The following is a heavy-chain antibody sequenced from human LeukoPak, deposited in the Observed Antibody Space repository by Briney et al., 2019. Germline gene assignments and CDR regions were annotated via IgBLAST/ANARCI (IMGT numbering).Heavy chain of an antibody. V-gene: IGHV4-61*01. CDR3: AREENSSSWYDRLFDP. Sequence: PSETLSLTCAVSGYSISSAYFWGWIRQPPGKGLEWIGYIYYSGSTKYNPSLKSRVTISVDRSKNQFSLKLSSVTAADTAVYYCAREENSSSWYDRLFDPWGQGTLVTVSS. J-gene: IGHJ5*02. CDR1: GYSISSAYF. CDR2: IYYSGST. D-gene: IGHD6-13*01.